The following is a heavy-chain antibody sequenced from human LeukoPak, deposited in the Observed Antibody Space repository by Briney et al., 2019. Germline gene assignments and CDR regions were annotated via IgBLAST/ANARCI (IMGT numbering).Heavy chain of an antibody. D-gene: IGHD5-24*01. V-gene: IGHV6-1*01. CDR1: GDSVSSNSAA. CDR3: ARTNGYIDY. Sequence: SQTLSLTCAISGDSVSSNSAAWNWIRQSPSRGLECLGRTYYRSKWYNCYTVSMKGQITISPDKSKNQFSRQLNSVIPEDTAVYYCARTNGYIDYWGQGTLVTVSS. CDR2: TYYRSKWYN. J-gene: IGHJ4*02.